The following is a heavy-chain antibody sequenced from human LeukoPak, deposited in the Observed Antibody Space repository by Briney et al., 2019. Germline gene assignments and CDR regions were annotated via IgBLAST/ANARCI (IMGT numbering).Heavy chain of an antibody. Sequence: SETLSLTCTVSGGSISSYYWSWIRQPPGKGLEWIGYIYYSGSTNYNPSLKSRVTISVDTPKNQFSLKLSSVTAADTAVYYCARTIVGATTDAFDIWGQGTMVTVSS. V-gene: IGHV4-59*08. J-gene: IGHJ3*02. CDR2: IYYSGST. CDR1: GGSISSYY. CDR3: ARTIVGATTDAFDI. D-gene: IGHD1-26*01.